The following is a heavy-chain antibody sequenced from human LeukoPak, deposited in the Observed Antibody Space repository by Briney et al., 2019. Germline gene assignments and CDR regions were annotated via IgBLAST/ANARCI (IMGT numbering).Heavy chain of an antibody. D-gene: IGHD2-2*01. Sequence: ASVKVSCKVSGYTLTELPMHWVRQAPGKGLEWMGGFDPEDGETIYAQKFQGRVTMTEDTSTDTAYMELSSLRSEDTAVYYCATTGTRDIVVVPAARGPFDYWGQGTLVTVSS. CDR3: ATTGTRDIVVVPAARGPFDY. CDR2: FDPEDGET. V-gene: IGHV1-24*01. J-gene: IGHJ4*02. CDR1: GYTLTELP.